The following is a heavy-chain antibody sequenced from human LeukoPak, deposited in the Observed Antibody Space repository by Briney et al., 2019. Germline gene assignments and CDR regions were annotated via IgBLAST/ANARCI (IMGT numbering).Heavy chain of an antibody. CDR2: INPNSGGT. D-gene: IGHD3-10*01. CDR3: ARRPGSGNWFDP. J-gene: IGHJ5*02. CDR1: GYTFTGYY. V-gene: IGHV1-2*02. Sequence: ASVKVSCKASGYTFTGYYMHWVRQAPGQGLEWMGWINPNSGGTNYAQKFQGRDTMTRDTSISTAYMELSRLRSDDTAVYYCARRPGSGNWFDPWGQGTLVTVSS.